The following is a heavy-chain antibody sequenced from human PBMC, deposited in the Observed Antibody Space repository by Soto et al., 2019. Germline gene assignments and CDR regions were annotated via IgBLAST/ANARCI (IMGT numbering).Heavy chain of an antibody. Sequence: SETLSLTCTVSGGSISSYYWSWIRQPPGKGLEWIGYIYYSGSTDYNPSLKSRVTISVDTSKNQFSLKLSSVTAADTAVYYCARVEMTTVSAFDYWGQGTLVTVSS. J-gene: IGHJ4*02. CDR1: GGSISSYY. V-gene: IGHV4-59*01. CDR2: IYYSGST. CDR3: ARVEMTTVSAFDY. D-gene: IGHD4-4*01.